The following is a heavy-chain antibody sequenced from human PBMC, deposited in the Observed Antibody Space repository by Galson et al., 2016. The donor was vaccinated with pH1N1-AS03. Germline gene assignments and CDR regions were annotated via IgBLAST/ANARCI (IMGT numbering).Heavy chain of an antibody. Sequence: ETLSLTCTVSGGSISSSNYYWGWIRQPPGKGLEWIGRMSYSGSTYYNPSLKSRVTIAVGTSKNQSSLKLSSVTAADTAVYDCARRRLFWTPGFDPWGQGTLVTVSS. CDR1: GGSISSSNYY. D-gene: IGHD3/OR15-3a*01. J-gene: IGHJ5*02. CDR3: ARRRLFWTPGFDP. CDR2: MSYSGST. V-gene: IGHV4-39*07.